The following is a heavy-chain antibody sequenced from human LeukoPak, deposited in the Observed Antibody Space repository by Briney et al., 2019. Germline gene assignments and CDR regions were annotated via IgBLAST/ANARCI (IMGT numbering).Heavy chain of an antibody. D-gene: IGHD2-21*02. CDR2: IIPIIGTA. CDR3: ARDGGHAYCGGDCYTGLEYFQH. V-gene: IGHV1-69*01. CDR1: GGTFSSYA. Sequence: GSSVKVSCKASGGTFSSYAISWVRQAPGQGLEWMGGIIPIIGTANYAQKFQGRVTITADESTSTAYMELSSLRSEDTAVYYCARDGGHAYCGGDCYTGLEYFQHWGQGTLVTVSS. J-gene: IGHJ1*01.